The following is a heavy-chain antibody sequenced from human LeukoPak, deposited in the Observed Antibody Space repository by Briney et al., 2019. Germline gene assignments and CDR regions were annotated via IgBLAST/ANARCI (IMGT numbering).Heavy chain of an antibody. V-gene: IGHV4-59*12. CDR2: IYYSGNT. J-gene: IGHJ5*02. D-gene: IGHD3-10*01. Sequence: SETLSLTCTVSGGSISSYYWSWIRQPPGKGLEWIGYIYYSGNTNYNPSLKSRVTISVDTSKNQFSLKLSSVAAADTAVYYCAAGGLLWFGEYQPWGQGTLVTVSS. CDR3: AAGGLLWFGEYQP. CDR1: GGSISSYY.